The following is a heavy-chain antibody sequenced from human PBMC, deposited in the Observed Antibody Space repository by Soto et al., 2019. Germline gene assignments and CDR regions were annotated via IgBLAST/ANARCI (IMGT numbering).Heavy chain of an antibody. CDR1: GYNFSSYG. Sequence: QVPLVQSGAEVKKPGASVKVSCKASGYNFSSYGISWVRQAPGQGLEWMVRISAYNGKTNYAQKLQGRVTMTTDTATSTGYMERRSLRDDDPAVYYCARDLGDYCDPQGYYYYLHVWCKGTTVTVS. CDR2: ISAYNGKT. V-gene: IGHV1-18*01. D-gene: IGHD4-17*01. J-gene: IGHJ6*03. CDR3: ARDLGDYCDPQGYYYYLHV.